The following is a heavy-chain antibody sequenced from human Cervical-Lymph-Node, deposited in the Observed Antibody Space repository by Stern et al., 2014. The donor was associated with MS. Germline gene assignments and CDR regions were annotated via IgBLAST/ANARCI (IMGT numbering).Heavy chain of an antibody. CDR3: ALDPLGYCSGANCYAGDS. V-gene: IGHV3-23*01. CDR2: ISGSGGST. J-gene: IGHJ4*02. Sequence: EVQLLESGGGLVQPGGSLRLSCATSGFTFNNYGMTWVRQAPGKGLEWVSTISGSGGSTYYADSVKGRFTISRDNSRNTMSLQMNSLRAEDTATYYCALDPLGYCSGANCYAGDSWGQGTLVIVSS. D-gene: IGHD2-15*01. CDR1: GFTFNNYG.